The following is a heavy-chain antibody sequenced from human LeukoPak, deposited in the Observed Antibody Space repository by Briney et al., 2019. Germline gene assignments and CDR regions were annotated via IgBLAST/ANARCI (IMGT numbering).Heavy chain of an antibody. J-gene: IGHJ4*02. Sequence: PGGPLRLSCAASGFTFSSYEMSWVRQAPGKGLEWVSTISGSGGSTYYADSVKGRFTISRHNSKNTLYLQMNSLRAEDTAVYYCAKDHLKSGYYLYWGQGTLVTVSS. V-gene: IGHV3-23*01. CDR3: AKDHLKSGYYLY. CDR1: GFTFSSYE. D-gene: IGHD3-3*01. CDR2: ISGSGGST.